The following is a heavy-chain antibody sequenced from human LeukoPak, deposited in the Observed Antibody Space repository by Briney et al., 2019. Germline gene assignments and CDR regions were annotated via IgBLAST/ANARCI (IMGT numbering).Heavy chain of an antibody. Sequence: GGSLRLSCAASGFTFSDYYMSWIRQAPGKGLEWVSAISGSGGSTYYADSVKGRFTISRDNSKNTLYLQMNSLRAEDTAVYYCAKSMVRGVSLPGDFDYWGQGTLVTVSS. CDR2: ISGSGGST. V-gene: IGHV3-23*01. J-gene: IGHJ4*02. CDR1: GFTFSDYY. CDR3: AKSMVRGVSLPGDFDY. D-gene: IGHD3-10*01.